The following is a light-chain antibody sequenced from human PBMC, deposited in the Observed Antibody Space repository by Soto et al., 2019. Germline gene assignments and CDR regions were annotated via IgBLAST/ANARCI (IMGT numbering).Light chain of an antibody. J-gene: IGLJ3*02. CDR2: GDN. V-gene: IGLV1-44*01. CDR3: AAWDDSLNGVV. Sequence: QSVLTQPPSASGAPGHRVTISCSGSTSNIGGNSVHLYHQLPGAAPKLLIYGDNQRLSGVPDRVSGSKSGTSASLAISGLQSEDEDNYYCAAWDDSLNGVVFGGGTKLTVL. CDR1: TSNIGGNS.